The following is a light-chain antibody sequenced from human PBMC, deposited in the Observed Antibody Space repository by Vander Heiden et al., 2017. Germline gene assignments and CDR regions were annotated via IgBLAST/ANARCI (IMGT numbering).Light chain of an antibody. CDR3: AAWDDIVKV. V-gene: IGLV1-44*01. Sequence: QSVLTQPPSVSGPPGPGITISCSGSMSNIGSNPVNWYQQLPGPAPKLLIYNNNQRPSGLPDRFAGPKSGNSASLATSGLQAEDEADYYWAAWDDIVKVFGGGTKLTVL. CDR2: NNN. CDR1: MSNIGSNP. J-gene: IGLJ2*01.